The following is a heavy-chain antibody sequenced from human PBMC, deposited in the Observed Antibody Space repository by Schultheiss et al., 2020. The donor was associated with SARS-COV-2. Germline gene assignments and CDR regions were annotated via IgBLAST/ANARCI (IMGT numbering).Heavy chain of an antibody. D-gene: IGHD3-22*01. CDR3: AKDQGYYDSSGYYYVGGGYGMDV. V-gene: IGHV3-30*18. J-gene: IGHJ6*02. CDR1: GFTFSSYG. CDR2: ISYDGSNK. Sequence: GESLKISCAASGFTFSSYGMHWVRQAPGKGLEWVAVISYDGSNKYYADSVKGRFTISRDNSKNTLYLQMNSLRAEDTAVYYCAKDQGYYDSSGYYYVGGGYGMDVWGQGTTVTVSS.